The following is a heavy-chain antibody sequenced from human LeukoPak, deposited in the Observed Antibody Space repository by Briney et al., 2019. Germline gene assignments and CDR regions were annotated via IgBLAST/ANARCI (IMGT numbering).Heavy chain of an antibody. CDR1: GGSISSGSYY. V-gene: IGHV4-61*02. CDR3: ARDIWGVVPAASLFTHYYYYMDV. D-gene: IGHD2-2*01. J-gene: IGHJ6*03. Sequence: SETLSLTCTVSGGSISSGSYYWSWIRQPAGKGLEWIGRIYTSGSTNYNPSLKSRVTISVDTSKNQFSLKLSSVTAADTAVYYCARDIWGVVPAASLFTHYYYYMDVWGKGTTVTVSS. CDR2: IYTSGST.